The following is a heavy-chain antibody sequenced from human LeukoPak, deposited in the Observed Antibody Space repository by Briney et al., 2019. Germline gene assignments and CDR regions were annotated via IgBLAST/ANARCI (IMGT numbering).Heavy chain of an antibody. J-gene: IGHJ5*02. CDR3: ARSQARLSWFDP. CDR1: GFIFSSYG. V-gene: IGHV4-34*01. CDR2: INHSGST. Sequence: GSLRLSCAASGFIFSSYGMTWIRQPPGKGLEWIGEINHSGSTNYNPSLKSRVTISVDTSKNQFSLKLRSVTAADTAVYYCARSQARLSWFDPWGQGILVTVSS. D-gene: IGHD6-19*01.